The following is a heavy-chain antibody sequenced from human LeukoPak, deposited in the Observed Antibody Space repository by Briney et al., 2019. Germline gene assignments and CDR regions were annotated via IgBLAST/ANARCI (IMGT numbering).Heavy chain of an antibody. Sequence: GRSLRLSCEASGFTFINYALHWVRQAPGKGLEWVAVMWYDGSNKYYADSVKGRFTISRDDSKNTLYLQMNSLRAEDTAMYYCARGLPPVMKYYFDYWGQGTLVTVSS. V-gene: IGHV3-33*08. CDR3: ARGLPPVMKYYFDY. CDR1: GFTFINYA. CDR2: MWYDGSNK. J-gene: IGHJ4*02. D-gene: IGHD4-11*01.